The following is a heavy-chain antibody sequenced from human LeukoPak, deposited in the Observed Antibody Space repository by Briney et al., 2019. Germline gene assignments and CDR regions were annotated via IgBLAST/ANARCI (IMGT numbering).Heavy chain of an antibody. CDR1: GYSFTSHW. J-gene: IGHJ4*02. V-gene: IGHV5-51*01. D-gene: IGHD3-10*01. CDR2: VNPDDSDT. Sequence: GESLKISCKGSGYSFTSHWIGWVRQTPGKGLEWMGIVNPDDSDTIYSPSFQGQVTISADESITTAYLQWSSLKASDTAMYYCARLRWPRGGRSSFDYWGQGALVTVSS. CDR3: ARLRWPRGGRSSFDY.